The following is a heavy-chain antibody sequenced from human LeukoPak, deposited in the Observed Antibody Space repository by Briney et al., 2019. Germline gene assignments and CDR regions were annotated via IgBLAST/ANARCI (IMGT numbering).Heavy chain of an antibody. CDR2: IIPIFGTA. CDR3: ATPAGYESYFDY. CDR1: GGTFSSYA. D-gene: IGHD1-1*01. V-gene: IGHV1-69*13. J-gene: IGHJ4*02. Sequence: ASVKVSCKASGGTFSSYAISWVRQAPGQGLEWMGGIIPIFGTANYAQKFQGRVTITADESTSTAYMELSSLRSEDTAVYYCATPAGYESYFDYWGQGTLATVSS.